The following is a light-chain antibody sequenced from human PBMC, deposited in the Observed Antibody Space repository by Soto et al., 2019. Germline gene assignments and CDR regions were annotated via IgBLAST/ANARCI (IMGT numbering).Light chain of an antibody. CDR2: GAS. Sequence: ETVMTQSPGTLSLSPGERGTLSCRASQNLGTLYLAWFQQKSGQAPRLLIYGASSRATGIPDGFSGSGSGTDFTLTISRLEPEDFAVYYCHQYVSWTFGQGTKVDI. CDR1: QNLGTLY. CDR3: HQYVSWT. J-gene: IGKJ1*01. V-gene: IGKV3-20*01.